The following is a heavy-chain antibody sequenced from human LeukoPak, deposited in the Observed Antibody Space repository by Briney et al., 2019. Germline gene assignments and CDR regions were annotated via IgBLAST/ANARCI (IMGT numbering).Heavy chain of an antibody. J-gene: IGHJ4*02. CDR2: INYSGST. Sequence: SETLSLTCTVSGGSISSSIYYWGWIRQPPGKGLEWIGSINYSGSTYYNPSLNSRVIISVDTPKNQFSLKVNSVTAADTAVYYCARTIFGVVRYLDYWGQGTLVTVSS. D-gene: IGHD3-3*01. CDR1: GGSISSSIYY. V-gene: IGHV4-39*01. CDR3: ARTIFGVVRYLDY.